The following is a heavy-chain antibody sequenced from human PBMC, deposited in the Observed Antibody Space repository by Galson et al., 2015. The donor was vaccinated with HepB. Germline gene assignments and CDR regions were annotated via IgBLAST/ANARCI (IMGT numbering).Heavy chain of an antibody. CDR2: IGGSRGYT. CDR3: ARGRHIVAMKKGYYIEY. D-gene: IGHD5-12*01. CDR1: GFTLNDFY. Sequence: SLRLSCAASGFTLNDFYISWLRQAPGKGLEWISYIGGSRGYTHYADSVKGRFTISRDSVKKSVTLEMNSLGGGDTAVYYCARGRHIVAMKKGYYIEYWGRGTLVSVSS. J-gene: IGHJ4*02. V-gene: IGHV3-11*05.